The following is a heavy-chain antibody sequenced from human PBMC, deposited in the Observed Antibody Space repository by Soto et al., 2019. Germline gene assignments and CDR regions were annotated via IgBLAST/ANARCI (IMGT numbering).Heavy chain of an antibody. V-gene: IGHV3-74*01. Sequence: EVQLVQSGGGLAQPGKSLRLSCAASGFTFRKFWMHWVRQVPGKGPVWVSYISSDGTTTDYADSVKGRFTISRDNAKETLYLQIDSLRAEDTAVYYCAIQDCTNDVCLEAAVTVGGALESWGQGTLVTVSS. CDR2: ISSDGTTT. D-gene: IGHD2-8*01. J-gene: IGHJ1*01. CDR1: GFTFRKFW. CDR3: AIQDCTNDVCLEAAVTVGGALES.